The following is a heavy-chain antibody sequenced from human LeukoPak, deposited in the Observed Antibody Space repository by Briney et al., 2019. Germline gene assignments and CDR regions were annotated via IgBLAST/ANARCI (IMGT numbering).Heavy chain of an antibody. Sequence: SETLSLTCTVSGGSISSYYWSWIRQPPKKGLEWIGYIYYSGSTNYNPSLKSRVTISVDTSKNQFSLKLSSVTAADTAVYYCARYIVATISNWFDPWGQGTLVTVSS. CDR1: GGSISSYY. J-gene: IGHJ5*02. CDR2: IYYSGST. CDR3: ARYIVATISNWFDP. D-gene: IGHD5-12*01. V-gene: IGHV4-59*01.